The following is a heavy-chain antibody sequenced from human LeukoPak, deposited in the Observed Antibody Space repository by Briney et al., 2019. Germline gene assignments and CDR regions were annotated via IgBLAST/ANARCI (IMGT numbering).Heavy chain of an antibody. D-gene: IGHD3-22*01. CDR3: ARGTTKGYYYDSSGYYTK. V-gene: IGHV4-59*12. CDR1: GGSINSYY. CDR2: IYYSGRT. Sequence: SETLSLTCNASGGSINSYYWGWFRQPPGKRLESIGYIYYSGRTTYNPSLKSRVTISVGTSTNQISLKLTSVTAADTAVYFCARGTTKGYYYDSSGYYTKWGQGTLVTVSS. J-gene: IGHJ4*02.